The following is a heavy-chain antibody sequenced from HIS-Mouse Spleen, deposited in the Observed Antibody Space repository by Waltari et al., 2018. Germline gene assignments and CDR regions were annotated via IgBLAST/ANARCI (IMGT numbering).Heavy chain of an antibody. CDR3: ARDRYGSGSYYNDY. J-gene: IGHJ4*02. D-gene: IGHD3-10*01. CDR2: IYSGGST. CDR1: GFTVSSNY. Sequence: EVQLVESGGGLVQPGGSLRLSCAASGFTVSSNYMSWVGQAPGKGLEWVSVIYSGGSTYYADSVKGRFTISRDNSKNTLYLQMNSLRAEDTAVYYCARDRYGSGSYYNDYWGQGTLVTVSS. V-gene: IGHV3-66*01.